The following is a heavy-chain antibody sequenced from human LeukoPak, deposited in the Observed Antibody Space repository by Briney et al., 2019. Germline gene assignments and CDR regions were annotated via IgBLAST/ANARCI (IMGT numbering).Heavy chain of an antibody. D-gene: IGHD3-10*01. J-gene: IGHJ4*02. CDR2: FDPEDGET. Sequence: ASVKVSCKVSGYTLTELSMHWVRQAPGKGLEWMGGFDPEDGETIYAQKFQGRVTMTEDTSTDTAYMELSSLRSEDTAVYYCANMVRGVIIRGYFDYWGQGTLATVSS. CDR3: ANMVRGVIIRGYFDY. CDR1: GYTLTELS. V-gene: IGHV1-24*01.